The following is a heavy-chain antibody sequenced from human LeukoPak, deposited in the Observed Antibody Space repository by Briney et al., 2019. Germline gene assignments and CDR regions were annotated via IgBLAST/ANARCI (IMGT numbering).Heavy chain of an antibody. CDR1: GFTFSSYG. CDR3: ARVTGSGYQLPTYYYGMDV. V-gene: IGHV3-33*01. Sequence: GGSLRLSCAASGFTFSSYGMHWIRQAPGKGLEWVAGIWYDGSNKYYADSVKGRFTISRDNSKNTLYLQMNSLRAEDTAVYYCARVTGSGYQLPTYYYGMDVWGQGTTVTVSS. D-gene: IGHD2-2*01. J-gene: IGHJ6*02. CDR2: IWYDGSNK.